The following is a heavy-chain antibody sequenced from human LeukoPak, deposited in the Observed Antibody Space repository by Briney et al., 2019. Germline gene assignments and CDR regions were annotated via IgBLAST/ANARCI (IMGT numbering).Heavy chain of an antibody. CDR2: INSDGINT. D-gene: IGHD2-8*01. V-gene: IGHV3-74*01. CDR1: GFTFSNYW. CDR3: ARETGYCTNGVCYQGGYYYMDV. Sequence: PGGSLRLSCAASGFTFSNYWMHWVRQAPGKGLVWVSRINSDGINTSYADSVKGRFTISRDNAKNSLYLQMNSLRAEDTAVYYCARETGYCTNGVCYQGGYYYMDVWGKGTTVTVSS. J-gene: IGHJ6*03.